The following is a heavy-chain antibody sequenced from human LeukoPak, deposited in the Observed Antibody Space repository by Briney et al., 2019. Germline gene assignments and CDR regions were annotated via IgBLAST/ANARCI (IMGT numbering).Heavy chain of an antibody. CDR2: IGGGGSTT. V-gene: IGHV3-23*01. CDR3: TNGYCTGGLRHRYFDY. Sequence: GGSLRLSCAASGFTFSNYAMRWVRQAPGKGLGWVSSIGGGGSTTYYADSVKGRFTISRANSKNTLYLQMNGLRAEDTAVYYCTNGYCTGGLRHRYFDYWGQGALVTVSS. J-gene: IGHJ4*02. CDR1: GFTFSNYA. D-gene: IGHD2-8*02.